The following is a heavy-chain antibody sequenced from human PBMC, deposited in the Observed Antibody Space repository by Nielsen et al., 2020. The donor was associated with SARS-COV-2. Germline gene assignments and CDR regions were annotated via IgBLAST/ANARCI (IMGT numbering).Heavy chain of an antibody. Sequence: PETLSLTCTVSGDSISSRNYHWAWLRQPPGKGLEWIGSIDYLGATHFNPSLESPVTASVHTSKNQFSLRLNSVTAADTSDYYCARVYCSSSTCYPGYFDFWGQGILVTVSS. D-gene: IGHD2-2*01. J-gene: IGHJ4*02. V-gene: IGHV4-39*01. CDR3: ARVYCSSSTCYPGYFDF. CDR1: GDSISSRNYH. CDR2: IDYLGAT.